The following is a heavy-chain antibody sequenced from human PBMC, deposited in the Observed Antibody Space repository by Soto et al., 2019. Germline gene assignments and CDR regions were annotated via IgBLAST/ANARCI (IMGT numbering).Heavy chain of an antibody. Sequence: GGSLRLSCAASGFTFSSYAMSWVRQAPGKGLEWVSAISGSGGSTYYADSVKGRFTISRDNSKNTLYLQMNSLRAEDTAVYYCARVISGFDWFDPWGQGTLVTVSS. CDR2: ISGSGGST. V-gene: IGHV3-23*01. J-gene: IGHJ5*02. D-gene: IGHD3-10*01. CDR3: ARVISGFDWFDP. CDR1: GFTFSSYA.